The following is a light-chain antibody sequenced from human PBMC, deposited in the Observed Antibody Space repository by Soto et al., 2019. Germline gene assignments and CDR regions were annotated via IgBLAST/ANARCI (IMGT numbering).Light chain of an antibody. CDR1: QSVSSKY. CDR3: QQYGSSPPEYT. J-gene: IGKJ2*01. Sequence: EIVLTQSPGTLSLSPGERATLSCRASQSVSSKYLAWYQQKPGQAPRLLIDGASRRASGTPDRFSGSGSGTDFTLTISRLQPEDSAVYYCQQYGSSPPEYTFGQGTKLEIK. V-gene: IGKV3-20*01. CDR2: GAS.